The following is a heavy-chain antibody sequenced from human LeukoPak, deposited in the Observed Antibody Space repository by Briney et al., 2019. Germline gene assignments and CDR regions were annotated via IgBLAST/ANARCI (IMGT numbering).Heavy chain of an antibody. V-gene: IGHV3-23*01. CDR3: ARPEGHIVVVPADRTYYYYGMDV. D-gene: IGHD2-2*01. CDR1: GFTFSSYA. CDR2: ISGSGGST. Sequence: PGGSLRLSCAASGFTFSSYAMSWVRQAPGKGLEWVSAISGSGGSTYYADSVKGRFTISRDNFKNTLYLQMNSLRAEDTAVYYCARPEGHIVVVPADRTYYYYGMDVWGQGTTVTVSS. J-gene: IGHJ6*02.